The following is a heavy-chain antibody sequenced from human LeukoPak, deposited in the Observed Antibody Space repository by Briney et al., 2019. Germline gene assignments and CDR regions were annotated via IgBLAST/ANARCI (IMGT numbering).Heavy chain of an antibody. CDR2: IKSETDGGTT. V-gene: IGHV3-15*01. J-gene: IGHJ4*02. D-gene: IGHD4-23*01. CDR3: LGNSPQFDY. CDR1: GFTFSNAW. Sequence: GGPLRLSCAASGFTFSNAWTSWVRQAPGKGLEWVGRIKSETDGGTTDYAAPVKGRFPISIDDLKNTLDLQMNSLKTEDAAVYYCLGNSPQFDYWGQGTLVTVSS.